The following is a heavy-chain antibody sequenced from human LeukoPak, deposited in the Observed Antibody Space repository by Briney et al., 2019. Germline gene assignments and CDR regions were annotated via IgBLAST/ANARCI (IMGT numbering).Heavy chain of an antibody. D-gene: IGHD5-24*01. CDR1: GFTFSSYG. CDR3: AKDLRNVEIFDY. V-gene: IGHV3-30*18. CDR2: ISYDGGNK. J-gene: IGHJ4*02. Sequence: GGSLRLSCAASGFTFSSYGMHWVRQAPGKGLEWVAVISYDGGNKYYADSVKGRFTISRDNSKNTLYLQMNSLRAEDTAVYYCAKDLRNVEIFDYWGQGTLVTVSS.